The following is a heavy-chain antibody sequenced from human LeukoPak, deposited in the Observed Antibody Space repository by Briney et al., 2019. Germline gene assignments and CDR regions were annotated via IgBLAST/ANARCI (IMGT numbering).Heavy chain of an antibody. V-gene: IGHV4-59*01. Sequence: PSETLSLTCSVSGGSIRSYNWNWIRQPPGKGLEWIGYISDSGSTNYNPSLKSRVTMSVDTSMNQFSLKLSSVTAADTAVYYCARAYDSSGYRRVYDAFDIWGQGTMVTVSS. CDR3: ARAYDSSGYRRVYDAFDI. CDR2: ISDSGST. J-gene: IGHJ3*02. D-gene: IGHD3-22*01. CDR1: GGSIRSYN.